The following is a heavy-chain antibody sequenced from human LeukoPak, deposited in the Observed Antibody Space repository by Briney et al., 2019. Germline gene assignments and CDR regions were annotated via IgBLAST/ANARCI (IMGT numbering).Heavy chain of an antibody. CDR1: GFTFSSYW. CDR3: ARNYYGSGSYYNLISLTYFDY. Sequence: GGSLRLSCAASGFTFSSYWMHWVRQAPGKGLVWVSRINSDGSSTSYADSVKGRFTISRDNAKNSLYLQMNSLRAEDTAVYYCARNYYGSGSYYNLISLTYFDYWGQGTLVTVSS. CDR2: INSDGSST. D-gene: IGHD3-10*01. V-gene: IGHV3-74*01. J-gene: IGHJ4*02.